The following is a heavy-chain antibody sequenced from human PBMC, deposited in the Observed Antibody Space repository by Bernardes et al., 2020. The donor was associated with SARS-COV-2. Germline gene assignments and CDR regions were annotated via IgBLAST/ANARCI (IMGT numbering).Heavy chain of an antibody. D-gene: IGHD6-13*01. Sequence: SETLSLTCAVYGGSFSGYYWSWIRQPPGKGLEWIGEINHSGSTNYNPSLKSRVTISVDTSKNQFSLKLSSVTAADTAVYYCARGRGAAALYGMDVWGQGTTVTVSS. CDR3: ARGRGAAALYGMDV. CDR1: GGSFSGYY. J-gene: IGHJ6*02. V-gene: IGHV4-34*01. CDR2: INHSGST.